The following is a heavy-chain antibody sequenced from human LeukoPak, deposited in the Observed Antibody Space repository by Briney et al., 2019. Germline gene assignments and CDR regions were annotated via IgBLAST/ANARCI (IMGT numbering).Heavy chain of an antibody. CDR3: ARGPYSSSWAGYFQH. CDR1: GYTFTGCY. V-gene: IGHV1-2*06. Sequence: ASVKVSCKASGYTFTGCYMHWVRQAPGQGLEWMGRINPNSGGTNYAQKFQGRVTMTRDTSISTAYMELSRLRSDDTAVYYCARGPYSSSWAGYFQHWGQGTLVTVSS. J-gene: IGHJ1*01. D-gene: IGHD6-13*01. CDR2: INPNSGGT.